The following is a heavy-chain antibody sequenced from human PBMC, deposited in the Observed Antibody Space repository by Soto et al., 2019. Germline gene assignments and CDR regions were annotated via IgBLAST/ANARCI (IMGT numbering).Heavy chain of an antibody. V-gene: IGHV4-61*01. CDR2: IYYSGST. CDR1: GGSVSSGSYY. Sequence: SETLSLTCTVSGGSVSSGSYYWSWIRQPPGKGLEWIGYIYYSGSTNYNPSLKSRVTISVDTSKNQSSLKLSSVTAADTAVYYCARGVAAAGPKYNWFDPWGHGTLVTVSS. D-gene: IGHD6-13*01. J-gene: IGHJ5*02. CDR3: ARGVAAAGPKYNWFDP.